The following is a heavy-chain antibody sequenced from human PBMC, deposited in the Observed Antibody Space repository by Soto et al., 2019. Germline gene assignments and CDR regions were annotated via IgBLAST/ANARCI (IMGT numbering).Heavy chain of an antibody. CDR3: TTDRGSRDFWSGRLLNYHGMDL. J-gene: IGHJ6*02. V-gene: IGHV3-15*01. CDR2: IKSETDGGTT. Sequence: GGSLRLSCAASGFTSSNAWMSWVRQAPGKGLEWVGRIKSETDGGTTEYAAPVKGRFTISRDDSKNTLYLQMNSLKNEDTAVYYCTTDRGSRDFWSGRLLNYHGMDLWGQGTTVTVSS. CDR1: GFTSSNAW. D-gene: IGHD3-3*01.